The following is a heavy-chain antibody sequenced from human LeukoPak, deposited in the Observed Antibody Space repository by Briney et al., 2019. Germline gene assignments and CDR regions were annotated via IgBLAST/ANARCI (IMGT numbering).Heavy chain of an antibody. J-gene: IGHJ5*02. Sequence: GGSLRLSCAASGFTFSSYGMHWVRQAPGKGLEWVAVIWYDGSNKYYADSVKGRFTISRDNSKNTLYLQMNSLRPEDTAVYYCATRFTPGIAVIKAPSWGQGTLVTVSS. CDR1: GFTFSSYG. CDR2: IWYDGSNK. CDR3: ATRFTPGIAVIKAPS. D-gene: IGHD6-13*01. V-gene: IGHV3-30*02.